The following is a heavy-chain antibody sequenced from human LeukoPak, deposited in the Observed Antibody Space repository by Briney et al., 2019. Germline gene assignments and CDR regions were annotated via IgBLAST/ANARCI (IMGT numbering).Heavy chain of an antibody. J-gene: IGHJ4*02. Sequence: GGSLRLSCAASGFTFSSYEMNWVRQAPGKGLEWVSYISSSGSTIYYADSVKGRFTISRDNAKNSLYLQMNSLRAEDTAVYYCARAWSTVVTRYYFDYWGQGTLVTVSS. CDR2: ISSSGSTI. D-gene: IGHD4-23*01. CDR1: GFTFSSYE. V-gene: IGHV3-48*03. CDR3: ARAWSTVVTRYYFDY.